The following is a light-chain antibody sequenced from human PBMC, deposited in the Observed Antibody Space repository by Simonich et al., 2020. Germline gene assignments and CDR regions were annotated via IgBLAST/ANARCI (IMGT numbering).Light chain of an antibody. CDR3: CSYAGSSTLV. Sequence: QSALTQPASVSGSPGQSIPISCTGTSRNVGSYNLVSWYQQHPGKAPKLMIYEGSKRPSGVSKRFSGSKSGNTASLTISGLQAEDEADYYCCSYAGSSTLVFGGGTKLTVL. CDR2: EGS. J-gene: IGLJ3*02. CDR1: SRNVGSYNL. V-gene: IGLV2-23*01.